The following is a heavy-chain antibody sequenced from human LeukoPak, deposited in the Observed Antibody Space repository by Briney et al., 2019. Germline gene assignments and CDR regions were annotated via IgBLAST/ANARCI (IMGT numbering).Heavy chain of an antibody. Sequence: PGGSLRLSCAASKFTFSSFWMSWVRQAPGKGPEWVAYMNQLGNEKNYLDSVKGRFTISRDNAKNSLYLQMTSLRAEDTAVYYCARGTYYYELWGLGTLVTVSS. D-gene: IGHD3-22*01. J-gene: IGHJ4*02. CDR1: KFTFSSFW. V-gene: IGHV3-7*04. CDR3: ARGTYYYEL. CDR2: MNQLGNEK.